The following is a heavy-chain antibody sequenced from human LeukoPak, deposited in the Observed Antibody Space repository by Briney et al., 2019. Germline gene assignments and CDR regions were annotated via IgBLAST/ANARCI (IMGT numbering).Heavy chain of an antibody. D-gene: IGHD3-22*01. V-gene: IGHV1-8*03. Sequence: ASVKVSCKASGYTFTSYDINWVRQATGQGLEWMGWMNPNSGNTGYAQKFQGRVTITRNTSISTAYMELSSLRSEDTAVYYCATGPTAYYYDSSGYYFDYWGQGTLVTVSS. CDR2: MNPNSGNT. CDR1: GYTFTSYD. J-gene: IGHJ4*02. CDR3: ATGPTAYYYDSSGYYFDY.